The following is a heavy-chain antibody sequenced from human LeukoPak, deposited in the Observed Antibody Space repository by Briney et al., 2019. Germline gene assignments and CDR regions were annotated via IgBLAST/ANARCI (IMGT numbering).Heavy chain of an antibody. J-gene: IGHJ5*02. D-gene: IGHD3-9*01. CDR1: GDSVSNNSAS. V-gene: IGHV6-1*01. CDR2: TYYGSRWYK. CDR3: ARWLTT. Sequence: SQTLSLTCVISGDSVSNNSASWNWIRQSPSRGLEWLGRTYYGSRWYKDYAVSVKSRITINPDTSKNQSSLQLNSVTPEDTAVYYCARWLTTWGQGTLVTVSS.